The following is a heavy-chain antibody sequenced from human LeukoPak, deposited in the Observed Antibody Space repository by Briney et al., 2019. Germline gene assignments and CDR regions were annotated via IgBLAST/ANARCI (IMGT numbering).Heavy chain of an antibody. CDR3: ARDSSSSFDY. CDR2: ISAYNGNT. J-gene: IGHJ4*02. D-gene: IGHD6-13*01. CDR1: GYTFTSYG. V-gene: IGHV1-18*01. Sequence: GASVKVSCKASGYTFTSYGISWVRRAPGQGVEWMGWISAYNGNTNYSQKLQGRVTMTTDTSTSTAYMELRSLRSDDTAVYYCARDSSSSFDYWGQGTLVTVSS.